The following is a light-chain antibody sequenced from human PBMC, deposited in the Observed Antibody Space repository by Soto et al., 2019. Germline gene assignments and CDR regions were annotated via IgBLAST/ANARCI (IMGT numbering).Light chain of an antibody. CDR1: QSVSSSY. Sequence: EIVLTQSPGTLSLSPGERATLSCRASQSVSSSYLAWYQQKPGQAPRLLIYGASSRATCIPDRFSGSGSGTDFTLTISRLEPEDFAVYYCQQYGSSFSWTFGQGTKVDIK. CDR2: GAS. CDR3: QQYGSSFSWT. J-gene: IGKJ1*01. V-gene: IGKV3-20*01.